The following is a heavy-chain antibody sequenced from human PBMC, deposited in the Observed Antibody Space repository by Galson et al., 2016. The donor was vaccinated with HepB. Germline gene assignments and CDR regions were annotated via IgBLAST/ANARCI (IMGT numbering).Heavy chain of an antibody. D-gene: IGHD5-18*01. Sequence: LSLTCSVSGGSISGYYWSWIRQPPGKALEWIGWIYGSGNTVYNPSLRSRITMSVDTPKNQLSLKLTSVTAADTALYYCARDLEVGAGYAYWGQGTLVTVSS. CDR3: ARDLEVGAGYAY. CDR2: IYGSGNT. CDR1: GGSISGYY. V-gene: IGHV4-59*01. J-gene: IGHJ4*02.